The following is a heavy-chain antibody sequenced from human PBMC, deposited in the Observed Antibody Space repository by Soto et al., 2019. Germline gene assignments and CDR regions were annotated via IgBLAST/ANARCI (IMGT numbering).Heavy chain of an antibody. Sequence: QVQLVESGGGVVQPGRSLRLSCAASGFTFISYAMHWVRQAPGKGLEWVAVISFDGSTEYYADSVKGRFTISRDNSKNRVYLQMNGLRSEDTAVYYCARSRHGSGSYTHFYYGLDVWGQGTTVTVSS. CDR1: GFTFISYA. CDR3: ARSRHGSGSYTHFYYGLDV. CDR2: ISFDGSTE. V-gene: IGHV3-30-3*01. D-gene: IGHD3-10*01. J-gene: IGHJ6*02.